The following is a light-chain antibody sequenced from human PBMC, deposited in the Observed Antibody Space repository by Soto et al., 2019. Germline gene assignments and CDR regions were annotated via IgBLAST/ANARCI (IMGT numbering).Light chain of an antibody. CDR3: QHVNSFTFS. Sequence: DIQMTQYPSSVSASVGDRVTITCGASQGISSWLVWYQQKPGKAPELLIYDASSLQSGVPSRLSGSGSGTDFTLTISSMKNEDFATYYCQHVNSFTFSFGPGTKVDI. CDR2: DAS. CDR1: QGISSW. V-gene: IGKV1-12*01. J-gene: IGKJ3*01.